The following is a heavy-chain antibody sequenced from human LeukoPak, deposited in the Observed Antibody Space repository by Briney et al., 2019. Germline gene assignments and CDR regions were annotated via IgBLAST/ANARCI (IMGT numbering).Heavy chain of an antibody. CDR2: IYYSGST. J-gene: IGHJ4*02. V-gene: IGHV4-59*01. CDR1: GGSISSYY. Sequence: MASETLSLTCTVSGGSISSYYWSWIRQPPGKGLEWTGYIYYSGSTNYNPSLKSRVTISVDTSKNQFSLKLSSVTAADTAVYYCARDFPPGHWGQGTLVTVSS. CDR3: ARDFPPGH.